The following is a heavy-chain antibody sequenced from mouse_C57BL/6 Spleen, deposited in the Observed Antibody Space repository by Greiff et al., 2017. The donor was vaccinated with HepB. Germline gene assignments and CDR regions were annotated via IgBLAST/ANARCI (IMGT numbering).Heavy chain of an antibody. Sequence: QVQLQQSGPELVKPGASVKISCKASGYAFSSSWMNWVKQRPGKGLEWIGRIYPGDGDTNYNGKFKGKATLTADKSSSTAYMQLSSLTSEDSAVYCCARSLGYYAMDYWGQGTSVTVSS. V-gene: IGHV1-82*01. D-gene: IGHD4-1*01. CDR3: ARSLGYYAMDY. J-gene: IGHJ4*01. CDR1: GYAFSSSW. CDR2: IYPGDGDT.